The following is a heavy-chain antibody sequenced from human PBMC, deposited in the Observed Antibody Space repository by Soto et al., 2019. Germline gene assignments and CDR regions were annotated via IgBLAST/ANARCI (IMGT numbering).Heavy chain of an antibody. D-gene: IGHD2-2*02. CDR3: AREAYCTSSSCYTRYGMDV. Sequence: PGGSLRLSCAASGFTFSGYAMSWVRQTPGKGLEWVSVIYSGGSIYYADSVKGRFTISRDNSKNTLYLQMNSLRAEDTGVYYCAREAYCTSSSCYTRYGMDVWGQGTTVTVSS. J-gene: IGHJ6*02. CDR1: GFTFSGYA. V-gene: IGHV3-53*01. CDR2: IYSGGSI.